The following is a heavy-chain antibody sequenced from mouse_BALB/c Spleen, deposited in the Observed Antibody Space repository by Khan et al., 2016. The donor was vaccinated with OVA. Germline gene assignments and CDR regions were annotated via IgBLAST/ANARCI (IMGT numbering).Heavy chain of an antibody. Sequence: EVQLQESGPGLVKPSQSLSLTCTATGYSITSEYARNWIRQFPGNKLEWMGYIHYSGNTRFNPSLKSRTSITRDTSKNQFFLQLNSVTTEDTATYYCARKDYYDYDPFPYWGQGTLVTVSA. V-gene: IGHV3-2*02. D-gene: IGHD2-4*01. CDR2: IHYSGNT. CDR3: ARKDYYDYDPFPY. J-gene: IGHJ3*01. CDR1: GYSITSEYA.